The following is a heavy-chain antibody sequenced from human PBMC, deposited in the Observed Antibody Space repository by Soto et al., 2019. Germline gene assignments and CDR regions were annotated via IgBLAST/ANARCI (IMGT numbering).Heavy chain of an antibody. CDR3: AKGGNIAVVVADYGMDV. CDR2: INAGNGNT. D-gene: IGHD2-15*01. Sequence: ASVKVSCKASGYSFSNYAMHWVRQAPGQRLEWMGWINAGNGNTKYPQKFQDRVTITRDTSASTAYMELSSLRSEDTAVYHCAKGGNIAVVVADYGMDVWGQGTTVTVSS. J-gene: IGHJ6*02. V-gene: IGHV1-3*01. CDR1: GYSFSNYA.